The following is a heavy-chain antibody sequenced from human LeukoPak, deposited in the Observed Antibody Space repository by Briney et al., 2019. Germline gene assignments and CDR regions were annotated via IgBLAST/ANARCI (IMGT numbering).Heavy chain of an antibody. D-gene: IGHD4-17*01. CDR2: IYYSGST. V-gene: IGHV4-31*03. J-gene: IGHJ4*02. CDR3: ARVWNDYGDYVPDY. Sequence: PSQTLSLTCTVSGGSISSGGYYWSWIRQHPGKGLEWNGYIYYSGSTYYNPSLKSRVTISVDTSKNQFSLKLSSVTAADTAVYYCARVWNDYGDYVPDYWGQGTLVTVSS. CDR1: GGSISSGGYY.